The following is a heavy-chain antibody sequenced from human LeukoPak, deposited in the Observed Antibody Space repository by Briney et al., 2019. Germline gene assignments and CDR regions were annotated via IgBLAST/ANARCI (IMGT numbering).Heavy chain of an antibody. CDR3: ARGVRGVQNWFDP. CDR2: IIPIFGTA. V-gene: IGHV1-69*01. CDR1: GGTFSSYA. J-gene: IGHJ5*02. D-gene: IGHD3-10*01. Sequence: GSSVTVSCKASGGTFSSYAISWVRQAPGQGLEWMGGIIPIFGTANYAQKFQGRVTITADESTSTAYMELSSLRSEDTAVYYCARGVRGVQNWFDPWGQGALVTVSS.